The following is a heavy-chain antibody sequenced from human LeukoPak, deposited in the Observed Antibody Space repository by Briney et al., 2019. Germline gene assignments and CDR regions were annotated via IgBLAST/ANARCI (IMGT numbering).Heavy chain of an antibody. D-gene: IGHD2-2*02. CDR1: GYTFTGYY. V-gene: IGHV1-2*02. CDR3: ARDPYCSSTSCYRGNWFDP. J-gene: IGHJ5*02. Sequence: ASVKVSCKASGYTFTGYYMHWVRQAPGQGLEWMGWINPNSGGTNYAQKFQGRVTMTRDTSISTAYMELSRLKSDDTAVYYCARDPYCSSTSCYRGNWFDPWGQGTLVTVSS. CDR2: INPNSGGT.